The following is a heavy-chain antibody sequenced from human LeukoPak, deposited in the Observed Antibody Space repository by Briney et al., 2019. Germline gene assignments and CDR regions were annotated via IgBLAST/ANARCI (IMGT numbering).Heavy chain of an antibody. CDR1: GFTFTSHA. V-gene: IGHV3-23*01. CDR2: ISGSGGST. Sequence: GGSLRLSCAASGFTFTSHAMRWVRQAPGKGLEWVSAISGSGGSTYYADSVKGRFTISRDNSKNTLYLQMNSLRAEDTAVYYCAKQTYYDFWSGYTDYWGQGTLVTVSS. CDR3: AKQTYYDFWSGYTDY. J-gene: IGHJ4*02. D-gene: IGHD3-3*01.